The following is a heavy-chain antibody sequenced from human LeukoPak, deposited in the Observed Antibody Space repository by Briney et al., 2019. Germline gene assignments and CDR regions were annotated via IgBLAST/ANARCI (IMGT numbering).Heavy chain of an antibody. Sequence: PGGSLRLSCAASGFTFSSYAMSWVRQAPGKGLEWVSAISGTGGRTYYADSVKGRFTISRDNSKNTLYLQMNSLRAEDTAVYYCAKEAPGHFGYYDSSGYYYLPNWFDPWGQGTLVTVSS. CDR2: ISGTGGRT. CDR3: AKEAPGHFGYYDSSGYYYLPNWFDP. J-gene: IGHJ5*02. V-gene: IGHV3-23*01. CDR1: GFTFSSYA. D-gene: IGHD3-22*01.